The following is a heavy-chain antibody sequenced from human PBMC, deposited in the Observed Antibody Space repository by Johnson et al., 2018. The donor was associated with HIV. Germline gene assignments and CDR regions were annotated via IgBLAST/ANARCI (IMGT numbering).Heavy chain of an antibody. J-gene: IGHJ3*02. CDR1: GFIFSDYY. Sequence: QVQLVESGGGLVKPGGSLRLSCAASGFIFSDYYMTWIRQAPGKGLEWVSYISSSGSTIYYADSVKGRFTISRDNSKNTLYLQMNSLRREDTAVYYCARWSTEGSDAFDIWGQGTMVTVSS. CDR2: ISSSGSTI. V-gene: IGHV3-11*04. CDR3: ARWSTEGSDAFDI. D-gene: IGHD1-26*01.